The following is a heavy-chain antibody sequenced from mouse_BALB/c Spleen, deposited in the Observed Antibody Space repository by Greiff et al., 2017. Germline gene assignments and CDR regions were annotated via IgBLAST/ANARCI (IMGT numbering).Heavy chain of an antibody. CDR3: ARSFITTVVRYAMDY. J-gene: IGHJ4*01. D-gene: IGHD1-1*01. Sequence: VKLVESGPGLVAPSQSLSITCTVSGFSLTSYGVHWVRQPPGKGLEWLGVIWAGGSTNYNSALMSRLSISKDNSKSQVFLKMNSLQTDDTAMYYCARSFITTVVRYAMDYWGQGTSVTVSS. CDR1: GFSLTSYG. V-gene: IGHV2-9*02. CDR2: IWAGGST.